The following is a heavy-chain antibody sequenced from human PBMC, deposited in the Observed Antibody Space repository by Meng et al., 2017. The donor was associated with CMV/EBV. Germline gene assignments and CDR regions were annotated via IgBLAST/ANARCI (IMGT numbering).Heavy chain of an antibody. CDR1: GGSISSYY. CDR2: IYYSGST. CDR3: ARSRGNNCGGDCYDFDY. V-gene: IGHV4-59*01. Sequence: SETLSLTCTVSGGSISSYYWSWIRQPPGKGLEWIGYIYYSGSTNYNPSLKSRVTISVDTSKNQFSLKLSSVTAADTAVYYCARSRGNNCGGDCYDFDYWGQGTLVTVS. J-gene: IGHJ4*02. D-gene: IGHD2-21*01.